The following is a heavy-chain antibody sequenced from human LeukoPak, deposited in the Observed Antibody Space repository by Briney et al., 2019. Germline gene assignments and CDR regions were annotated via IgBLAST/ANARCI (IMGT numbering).Heavy chain of an antibody. Sequence: SGGSLRLSCAASGFSFGSYWMHWVRQAPGKGLEWVSLISGSGGSTYYADSVKGRFTISRDNSKNMLYLQMNSLRAEDTAVYYCAKDYLLEWKYDFWSGSFYFDYWGQGTLVTVSS. CDR1: GFSFGSYW. CDR3: AKDYLLEWKYDFWSGSFYFDY. D-gene: IGHD3-3*01. V-gene: IGHV3-23*01. J-gene: IGHJ4*02. CDR2: ISGSGGST.